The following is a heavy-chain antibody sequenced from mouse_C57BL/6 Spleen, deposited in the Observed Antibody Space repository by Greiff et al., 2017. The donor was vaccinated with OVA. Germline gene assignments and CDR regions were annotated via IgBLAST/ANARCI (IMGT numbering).Heavy chain of an antibody. CDR1: GFTFSSYA. CDR2: ISDGGSYT. CDR3: ARKPPLGRDWYFDV. V-gene: IGHV5-4*01. J-gene: IGHJ1*03. Sequence: EVQVVESGGGLVKPGGSLKLSCAASGFTFSSYAMSWVRQTPEKRLEWVATISDGGSYTYYPDNVKGRFTISRDNAKNNLYLQMSHLKSEDTAMYYCARKPPLGRDWYFDVWGTGTTVTVSS. D-gene: IGHD4-1*01.